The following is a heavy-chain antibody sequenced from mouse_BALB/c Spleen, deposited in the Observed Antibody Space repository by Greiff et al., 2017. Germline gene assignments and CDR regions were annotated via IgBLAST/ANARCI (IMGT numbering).Heavy chain of an antibody. D-gene: IGHD4-1*01. V-gene: IGHV5-9-4*01. CDR2: ISSGGSYT. CDR1: GFTFSSYA. J-gene: IGHJ2*01. Sequence: EVHLVESGGGLVKPGGSLKLSCAASGFTFSSYAMSWVRQSPEKRLEWVAEISSGGSYTYYPDTVTGRFTISRDNAKNTLYLEMSSLRSEDTAMYYCARGEAGTNFDYWGQGTTLTVSS. CDR3: ARGEAGTNFDY.